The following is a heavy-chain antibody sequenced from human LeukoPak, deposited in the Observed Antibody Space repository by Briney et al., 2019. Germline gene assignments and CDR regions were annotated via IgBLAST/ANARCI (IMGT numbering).Heavy chain of an antibody. D-gene: IGHD2-2*01. CDR3: AIVPGRPADVFDH. V-gene: IGHV4-34*01. Sequence: PSETLSLTCAVYGGSLSGYSWSWIRQPPGKGLEWIGEINHSGSTNYNPSLKSRVTISADTSKNQFSLKLSAVTAADTAFYYCAIVPGRPADVFDHWGQGTLVTVSS. J-gene: IGHJ4*02. CDR2: INHSGST. CDR1: GGSLSGYS.